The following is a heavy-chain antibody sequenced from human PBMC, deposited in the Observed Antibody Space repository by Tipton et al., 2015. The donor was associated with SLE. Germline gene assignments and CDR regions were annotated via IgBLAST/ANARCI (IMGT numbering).Heavy chain of an antibody. D-gene: IGHD3-10*01. J-gene: IGHJ4*02. CDR2: VHYSGST. Sequence: TLSLTCTVSGGSISSHYWNWIRQPPGEGLEWIAHVHYSGSTDYNPSLKSRVTISQDTSKDQVSLQLTSVTTADTAVYYCARSPYYSGSGSYFGNWGQGTLVTVSS. CDR3: ARSPYYSGSGSYFGN. CDR1: GGSISSHY. V-gene: IGHV4-59*11.